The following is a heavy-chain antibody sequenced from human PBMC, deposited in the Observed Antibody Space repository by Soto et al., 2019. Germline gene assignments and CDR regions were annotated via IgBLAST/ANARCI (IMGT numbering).Heavy chain of an antibody. Sequence: GESLKISCAASGFTFSSYAMSWVRQAPGKGLEWVSAISGSGGSTYYADSVKGRFTISRDNSKNTLYLQMNSLRAEDTAVYYCAKDHPPYYYDSGGYYRPANGGMDVWGQGTTVTVSS. CDR2: ISGSGGST. J-gene: IGHJ6*02. V-gene: IGHV3-23*01. D-gene: IGHD3-22*01. CDR3: AKDHPPYYYDSGGYYRPANGGMDV. CDR1: GFTFSSYA.